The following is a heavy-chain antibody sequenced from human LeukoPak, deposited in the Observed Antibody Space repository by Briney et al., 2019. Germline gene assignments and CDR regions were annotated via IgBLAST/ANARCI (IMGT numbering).Heavy chain of an antibody. CDR3: AKDSFLEGYAFDI. CDR2: ISWNSGSI. V-gene: IGHV3-9*01. Sequence: SGGSLRLSCAASGFTFDDYAMHWVRQAPGKGLEWVSGISWNSGSIGYADSVKGRFTISRDNAKNSLYLQMNSLRAEDTALYYCAKDSFLEGYAFDIWGQGTMVTVSS. J-gene: IGHJ3*02. CDR1: GFTFDDYA.